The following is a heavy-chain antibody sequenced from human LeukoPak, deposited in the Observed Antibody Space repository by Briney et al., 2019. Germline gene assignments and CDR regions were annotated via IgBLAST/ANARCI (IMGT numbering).Heavy chain of an antibody. D-gene: IGHD3-22*01. J-gene: IGHJ4*02. Sequence: GGSLRLSCAASGFTFSDYWMTWVRQAPGKGLEWVANIKQDGSEKDYVDSVKGRFTISRDNAKNSLYLQMDSLRVEDTAVYYCARKGGYSSGYYYWGQGTLVTVSS. CDR1: GFTFSDYW. V-gene: IGHV3-7*01. CDR2: IKQDGSEK. CDR3: ARKGGYSSGYYY.